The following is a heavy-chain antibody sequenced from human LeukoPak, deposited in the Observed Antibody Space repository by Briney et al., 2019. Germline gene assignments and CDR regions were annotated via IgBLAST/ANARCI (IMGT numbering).Heavy chain of an antibody. CDR3: ARGESSTSTLYYYYYYMDV. CDR1: GGSISSGSYY. D-gene: IGHD6-6*01. CDR2: IYTSGST. J-gene: IGHJ6*03. Sequence: PSETLSLTCTVSGGSISSGSYYWSWIRQPAGKGLEWIGRIYTSGSTNYNPCLESRVTISVDTSKNQFSLKLSSVTAADTAMYYCARGESSTSTLYYYYYYMDVWGKGTTVTVSS. V-gene: IGHV4-61*02.